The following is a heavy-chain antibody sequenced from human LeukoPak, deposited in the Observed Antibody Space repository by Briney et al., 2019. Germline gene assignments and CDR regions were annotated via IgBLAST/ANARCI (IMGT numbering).Heavy chain of an antibody. D-gene: IGHD2-2*01. CDR2: ISGISGGGGST. CDR3: AKLGRYQLLLDDF. Sequence: PGGSLRLSCAASGFTFSTYAMSWVRQAPGKGLEWVSSISGISGGGGSTYYADSVKGRFTISRDNSKDTPYLQMNSLRGEDTAVYYCAKLGRYQLLLDDFWGQGTLVTVS. CDR1: GFTFSTYA. J-gene: IGHJ4*02. V-gene: IGHV3-23*01.